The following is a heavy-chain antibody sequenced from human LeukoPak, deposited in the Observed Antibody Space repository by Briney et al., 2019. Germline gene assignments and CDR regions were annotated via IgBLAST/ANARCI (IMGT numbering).Heavy chain of an antibody. D-gene: IGHD6-13*01. CDR1: GYTFTSYY. CDR2: INPSGGST. Sequence: GASVKVSCKASGYTFTSYYMHWVRQTPGQGLEWMGIINPSGGSTSYAQKFQGRVTMTRDMSTSTVYMELSSLRSEDTAVYYCARAAAAAGTPEYWGQGTLVTVSS. CDR3: ARAAAAAGTPEY. V-gene: IGHV1-46*01. J-gene: IGHJ4*02.